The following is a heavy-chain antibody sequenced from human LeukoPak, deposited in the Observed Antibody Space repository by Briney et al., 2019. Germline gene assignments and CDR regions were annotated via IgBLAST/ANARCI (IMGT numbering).Heavy chain of an antibody. V-gene: IGHV3-21*01. D-gene: IGHD1-26*01. CDR1: GFTFSSYS. CDR3: AREGGSQNWFDP. Sequence: GGSLRLTCAASGFTFSSYSMNWVRQAPGKGLEWVSSISSSSSYIYYADSVKGRFTISRDNAKNSLYLQMNSLRAEDTAVYYCAREGGSQNWFDPWGQGTLVTVSS. J-gene: IGHJ5*02. CDR2: ISSSSSYI.